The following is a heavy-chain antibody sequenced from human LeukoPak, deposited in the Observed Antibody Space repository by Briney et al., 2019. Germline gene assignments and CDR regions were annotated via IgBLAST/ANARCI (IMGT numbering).Heavy chain of an antibody. CDR3: AREQLPSGGANSL. CDR1: GFTFSSYA. CDR2: ISYDGSNK. V-gene: IGHV3-30-3*01. Sequence: GGSLRLSCAASGFTFSSYAMHWVRQAPGKGLEWVAVISYDGSNKYYADSVKGRFTISRDNSKNTLYLQVNSLRAEDTAVYYCAREQLPSGGANSLWGQGTLVTVSS. J-gene: IGHJ4*02. D-gene: IGHD3-16*01.